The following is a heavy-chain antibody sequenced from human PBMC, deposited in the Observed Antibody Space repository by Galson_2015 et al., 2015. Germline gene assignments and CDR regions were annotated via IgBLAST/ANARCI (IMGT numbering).Heavy chain of an antibody. CDR1: GFTFSSYA. Sequence: SLRLSCAASGFTFSSYAMHWVRQAPGKGLEWVAVISYDGSNKYYADSVKGRFTISRDNSKNTLYLQMNSLRAEDTAVYYCARVHYDILTGWGEASTYYMDVWGKGTTVTVSS. CDR3: ARVHYDILTGWGEASTYYMDV. V-gene: IGHV3-30-3*01. CDR2: ISYDGSNK. D-gene: IGHD3-9*01. J-gene: IGHJ6*03.